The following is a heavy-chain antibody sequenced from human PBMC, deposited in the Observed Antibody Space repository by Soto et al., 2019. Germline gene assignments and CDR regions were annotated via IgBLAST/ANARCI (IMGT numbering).Heavy chain of an antibody. CDR3: AKLGYYYYYGMDV. CDR2: ISGSGGST. D-gene: IGHD3-16*01. CDR1: GFTFSSYA. Sequence: EVQLLESGGGLVQPGGSLRLSCAASGFTFSSYAMSWVRQAPGKGLEWVSAISGSGGSTYYADSVKGRFTISRDNSKNPLYMQMNSLRAEDTAVYYCAKLGYYYYYGMDVWGEGTTVTVSS. J-gene: IGHJ6*04. V-gene: IGHV3-23*01.